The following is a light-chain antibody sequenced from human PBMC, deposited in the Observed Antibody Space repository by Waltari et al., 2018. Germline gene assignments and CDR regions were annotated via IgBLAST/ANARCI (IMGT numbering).Light chain of an antibody. CDR1: QTVLYSSNNKNY. Sequence: DIVMTQSPDSLAVSLGERATINCKSSQTVLYSSNNKNYLAWYQQKPGQPPKLLIYWASTRECGVPDRFSGSGSGTDVTLTISSLQAEDVAVYYCQQYYSTPWTFGQGTKVEIK. J-gene: IGKJ1*01. V-gene: IGKV4-1*01. CDR3: QQYYSTPWT. CDR2: WAS.